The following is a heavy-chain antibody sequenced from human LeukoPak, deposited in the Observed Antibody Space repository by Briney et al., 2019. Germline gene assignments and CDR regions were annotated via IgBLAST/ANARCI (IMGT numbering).Heavy chain of an antibody. CDR2: IYYSGST. Sequence: SETLSLTCTVSGGSISSSSYYWGWIRQPPGKGLEWIGSIYYSGSTYNNPSLKSRVTISVDTSKNQFSLKLSSVTAADTAVYYCASRVGARPYNWFDPWGQGTLVTVSS. D-gene: IGHD1-26*01. CDR3: ASRVGARPYNWFDP. V-gene: IGHV4-39*07. J-gene: IGHJ5*02. CDR1: GGSISSSSYY.